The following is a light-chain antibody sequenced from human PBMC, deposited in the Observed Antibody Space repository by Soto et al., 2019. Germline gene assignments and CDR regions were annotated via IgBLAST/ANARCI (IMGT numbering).Light chain of an antibody. CDR3: AAWDDSLREV. CDR2: RNN. J-gene: IGLJ1*01. Sequence: SVLTQPPSASGTPGQRVTISCSGSSSNIGSNYVYWYQQLPGTAPKLLIYRNNQRPSGVPDRFSGSKSGTSASLAISGLRSEDEADYYCAAWDDSLREVFGTGTKVTVL. V-gene: IGLV1-47*01. CDR1: SSNIGSNY.